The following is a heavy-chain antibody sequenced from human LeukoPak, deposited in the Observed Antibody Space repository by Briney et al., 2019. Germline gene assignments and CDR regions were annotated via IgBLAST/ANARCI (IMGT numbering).Heavy chain of an antibody. V-gene: IGHV3-30*02. CDR1: GFGFSGYG. CDR2: IRYDESTK. J-gene: IGHJ4*02. Sequence: GGSLRLSCAASGFGFSGYGMHWVRQSPGKGLEWVAFIRYDESTKAYADSVRGRFTISRDNSQKMLYLQMNSLRDEDTAVYYCAPSILGVAPPGGGANYWGQGTLVIVSS. D-gene: IGHD3-3*01. CDR3: APSILGVAPPGGGANY.